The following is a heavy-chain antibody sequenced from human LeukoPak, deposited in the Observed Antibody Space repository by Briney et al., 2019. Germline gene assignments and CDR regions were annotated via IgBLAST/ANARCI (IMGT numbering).Heavy chain of an antibody. D-gene: IGHD2-2*01. CDR3: ARELPGHRGILVVPGAIFDY. J-gene: IGHJ4*02. V-gene: IGHV4-39*07. Sequence: SEALSLTCTVSGGSISSSNYHWGWIRQSPGKGLEWIGSIYYTGTTYYNPSLKSRVTLSIDTSKKQFSLKLNSVTAADTAVYYCARELPGHRGILVVPGAIFDYWGQGTLVTVSS. CDR2: IYYTGTT. CDR1: GGSISSSNYH.